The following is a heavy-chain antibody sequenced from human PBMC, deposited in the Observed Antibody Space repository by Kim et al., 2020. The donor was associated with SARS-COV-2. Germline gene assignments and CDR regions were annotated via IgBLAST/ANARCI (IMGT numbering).Heavy chain of an antibody. D-gene: IGHD6-13*01. CDR3: ARDIAAAGYYYYYYMDV. Sequence: ASVKVSCKASGYTFTSYYMHWVRQAHGQGLEWMGIINPSGGSTSYAQKFQGRVTMTRDTSTSTVYMELSSLRSEDTAVYYCARDIAAAGYYYYYYMDVWGKGTTVRVSS. V-gene: IGHV1-46*01. CDR1: GYTFTSYY. J-gene: IGHJ6*03. CDR2: INPSGGST.